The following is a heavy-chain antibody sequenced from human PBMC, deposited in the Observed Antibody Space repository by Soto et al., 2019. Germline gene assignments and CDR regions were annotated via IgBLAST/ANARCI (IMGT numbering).Heavy chain of an antibody. J-gene: IGHJ4*02. Sequence: SEPLSLTCTVSGGSTSSYNNWSWIRQPPGKRLEWIGHIYYSGNTDYNPYLKSRLAISIDTSKNQFSLKLSSVTAADTAVYFCAREGGESSDGLYYFDPWGQGSLVTVSS. CDR3: AREGGESSDGLYYFDP. CDR1: GGSTSSYNN. D-gene: IGHD3-16*01. CDR2: IYYSGNT. V-gene: IGHV4-30-4*01.